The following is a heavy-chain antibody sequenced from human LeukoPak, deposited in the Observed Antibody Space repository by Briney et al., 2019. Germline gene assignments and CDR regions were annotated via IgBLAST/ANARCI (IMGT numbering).Heavy chain of an antibody. CDR2: IDHTGST. CDR3: ARGRVSSSSWSSTYYYYFYMDV. Sequence: SETLSLTCSVAGNSISIHYWSWIRQPPGKGLEWIGYIDHTGSTNYNPSLNSRVTISRDTSKNHFSLELSSVTAADTAVYFCARGRVSSSSWSSTYYYYFYMDVWGKGTTVTVSS. D-gene: IGHD6-13*01. CDR1: GNSISIHY. V-gene: IGHV4-59*11. J-gene: IGHJ6*03.